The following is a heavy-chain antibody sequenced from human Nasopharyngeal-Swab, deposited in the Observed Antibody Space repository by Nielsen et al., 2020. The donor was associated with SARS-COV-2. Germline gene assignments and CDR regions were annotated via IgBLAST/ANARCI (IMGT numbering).Heavy chain of an antibody. CDR2: IKQDGSEK. CDR1: GFTFSSSW. J-gene: IGHJ6*02. D-gene: IGHD3-3*01. V-gene: IGHV3-7*01. CDR3: ARDDDFWSGYSNGMDV. Sequence: GESLKISCAASGFTFSSSWISWFRQAPGKGLEWVANIKQDGSEKYYVDSVKGRFTISRDNAKNSLYLQMNSLRAEDTAVYYCARDDDFWSGYSNGMDVWGQGTTVTVSS.